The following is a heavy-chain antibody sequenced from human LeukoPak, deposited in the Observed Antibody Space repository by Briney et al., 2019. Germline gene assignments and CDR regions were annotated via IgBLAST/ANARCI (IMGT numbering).Heavy chain of an antibody. CDR3: ARDQDYYDSNGSAFDI. D-gene: IGHD3-22*01. CDR2: INPNSGGT. V-gene: IGHV1-2*02. Sequence: ASVKVSCKASGCTFTGYYMHWVRQAPGQGLEWMGWINPNSGGTNYAQKFQGRVTMTRDTSISTAYMELSSLGSDDTAVYYCARDQDYYDSNGSAFDIWGQGTMVTVSS. CDR1: GCTFTGYY. J-gene: IGHJ3*02.